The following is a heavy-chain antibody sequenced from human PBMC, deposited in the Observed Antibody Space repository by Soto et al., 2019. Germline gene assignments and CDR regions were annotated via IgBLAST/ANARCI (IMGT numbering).Heavy chain of an antibody. CDR3: ARVSVYGSGGGNWFDP. D-gene: IGHD3-10*01. Sequence: ASVKVSCKASGYTFTSYGISWVRQAPGQGLEWMGWISAYNGNTNYAQKLQGRVTMTTDTSTSTAYMELRSLRSDDTAVYYCARVSVYGSGGGNWFDPWGQGTLVTVSS. CDR1: GYTFTSYG. J-gene: IGHJ5*02. CDR2: ISAYNGNT. V-gene: IGHV1-18*01.